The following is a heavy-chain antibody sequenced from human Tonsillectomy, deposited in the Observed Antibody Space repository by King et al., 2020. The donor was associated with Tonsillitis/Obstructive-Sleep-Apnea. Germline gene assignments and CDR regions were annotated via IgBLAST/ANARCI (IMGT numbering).Heavy chain of an antibody. CDR3: SHSRVEYSSSFDP. CDR2: IDWDDDK. V-gene: IGHV2-5*02. CDR1: GCAVSTSEVG. Sequence: TLKESGPTLVKPTQTLTLTCTFSGCAVSTSEVGVGWIRQPPGKALEWLALIDWDDDKRSSPSLKSRLTNTKDTSKNQVVLIMTNMDPVDTAIYYCSHSRVEYSSSFDPWGQGTLVTVSS. D-gene: IGHD6-6*01. J-gene: IGHJ5*02.